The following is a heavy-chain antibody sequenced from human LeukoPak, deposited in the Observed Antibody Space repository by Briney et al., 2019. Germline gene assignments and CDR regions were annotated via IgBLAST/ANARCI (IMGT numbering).Heavy chain of an antibody. V-gene: IGHV3-48*04. CDR3: ARDGGLYYYGMDV. CDR2: ISSSGSTI. J-gene: IGHJ6*02. CDR1: GFTFSGYT. Sequence: PGGSLRLSCAASGFTFSGYTMNWVRQAPGKGLEWVSYISSSGSTIYYADSVKGRFTISRDNAKNSLYLQMSSLRAEDTAVYYCARDGGLYYYGMDVWGQGTTVTVSS.